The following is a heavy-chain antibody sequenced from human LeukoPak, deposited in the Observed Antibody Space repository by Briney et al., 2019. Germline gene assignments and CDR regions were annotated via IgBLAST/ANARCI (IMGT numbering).Heavy chain of an antibody. CDR3: AREDDWNYEDY. Sequence: GGSLRLSCAASGFTFSNYWMSWVRQAPGKGLEWVANVKQDGSEKYYVNSVKGRFTISRDDAKNSLYLQMNSLRAEDTAIYYCAREDDWNYEDYWGQGTLVTVSS. CDR1: GFTFSNYW. V-gene: IGHV3-7*01. CDR2: VKQDGSEK. J-gene: IGHJ4*02. D-gene: IGHD1-7*01.